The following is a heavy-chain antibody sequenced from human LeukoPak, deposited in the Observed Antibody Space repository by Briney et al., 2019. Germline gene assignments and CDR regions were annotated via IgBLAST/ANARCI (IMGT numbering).Heavy chain of an antibody. CDR3: AKGEGAYYYGSGSWFDY. CDR2: ISWNSGSI. CDR1: GFTFDDYA. Sequence: GGSLRLSCAASGFTFDDYAMHWVRQAPGKGLEWVSGISWNSGSIGYADSVKGRFTISRDNAKNSLYLQMNSLRAEDTALYYCAKGEGAYYYGSGSWFDYWGQGTLVTVSS. V-gene: IGHV3-9*01. J-gene: IGHJ4*02. D-gene: IGHD3-10*01.